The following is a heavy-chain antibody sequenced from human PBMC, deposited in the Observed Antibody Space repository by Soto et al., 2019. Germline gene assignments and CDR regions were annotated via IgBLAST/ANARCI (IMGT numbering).Heavy chain of an antibody. Sequence: GGSLRLSCAASGFTFSSYGMHWVRQAPGKGLEWVAVISYDGSNKYYADSVKGRFTISRDNSKNTLYLQMNSLRAEDTAVYYCAKESLYYYDSSGYYGFDYWGQGTLVTVSS. J-gene: IGHJ4*02. V-gene: IGHV3-30*18. CDR1: GFTFSSYG. CDR3: AKESLYYYDSSGYYGFDY. D-gene: IGHD3-22*01. CDR2: ISYDGSNK.